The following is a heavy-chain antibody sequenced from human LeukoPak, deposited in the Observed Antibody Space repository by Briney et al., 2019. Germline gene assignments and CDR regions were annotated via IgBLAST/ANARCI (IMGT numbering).Heavy chain of an antibody. CDR3: ARGFCSSSSCYQGPFDF. Sequence: GGSLRLSCAASGFVFSSAWMTWVRQAPGKGVEWVGHIKNKTNGGTTDYAAPVKGRFIISRDDSKNTLYLQMNSLRTEDTAVYYCARGFCSSSSCYQGPFDFWGQGTLVTVSS. V-gene: IGHV3-15*01. CDR2: IKNKTNGGTT. D-gene: IGHD2-2*01. CDR1: GFVFSSAW. J-gene: IGHJ4*02.